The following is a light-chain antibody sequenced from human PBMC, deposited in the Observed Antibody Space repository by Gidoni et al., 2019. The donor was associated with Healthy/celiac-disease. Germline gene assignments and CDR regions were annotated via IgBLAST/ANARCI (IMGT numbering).Light chain of an antibody. J-gene: IGLJ2*01. CDR3: QSYDSSLSGSV. CDR1: SSNIGAGYD. V-gene: IGLV1-40*01. CDR2: ANS. Sequence: QSVLTQPPSVSVAPGPTVTISCTGSSSNIGAGYDVHWYQHLPGTAPKLLIYANSKRPSGVPDRFSGSKSGTSASLAISGLQAEDEADFYCQSYDSSLSGSVFGGGTKLTVL.